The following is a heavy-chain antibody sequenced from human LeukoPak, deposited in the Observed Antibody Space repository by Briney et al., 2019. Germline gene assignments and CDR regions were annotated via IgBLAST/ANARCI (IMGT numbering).Heavy chain of an antibody. D-gene: IGHD6-19*01. V-gene: IGHV1-18*01. Sequence: ASVKVSCKASGYTFTSYGISWVRQAPGQGLEWMGWISAYNGNTNYAQKLQGRVTMTIDTSTSTAYMELRSLRSDDTAVYYCARKRQWLSYYGMDVWGQGTTVTVSS. J-gene: IGHJ6*02. CDR2: ISAYNGNT. CDR3: ARKRQWLSYYGMDV. CDR1: GYTFTSYG.